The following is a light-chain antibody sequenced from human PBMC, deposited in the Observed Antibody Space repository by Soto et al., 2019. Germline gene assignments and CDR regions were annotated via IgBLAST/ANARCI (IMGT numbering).Light chain of an antibody. Sequence: IVLTPSPGPLSLSPGERATLSCRASQSVSSSYLAWYPQKPGQAPRLLIYGASSRATGIPDRFSGSGSGTDFTLTISRLEPEDFAVYYCQQYGSSTETFGQGTKGESK. J-gene: IGKJ1*01. CDR3: QQYGSSTET. V-gene: IGKV3-20*01. CDR1: QSVSSSY. CDR2: GAS.